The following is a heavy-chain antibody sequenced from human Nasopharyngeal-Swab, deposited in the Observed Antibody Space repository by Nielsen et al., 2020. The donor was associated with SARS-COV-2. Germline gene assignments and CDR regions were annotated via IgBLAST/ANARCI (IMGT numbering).Heavy chain of an antibody. CDR3: ARAAYCSGGSCYSYYYYMDV. V-gene: IGHV4-59*01. CDR1: GGSISSYY. Sequence: SETLSLTCTVSGGSISSYYWSWIRQPPGKGLEWIGYIYYSGSTNYNPYLKSRVTISVDTSKNQFSLKLSSVTAADTAVYYCARAAYCSGGSCYSYYYYMDVWGKGTTVTVSS. CDR2: IYYSGST. D-gene: IGHD2-15*01. J-gene: IGHJ6*03.